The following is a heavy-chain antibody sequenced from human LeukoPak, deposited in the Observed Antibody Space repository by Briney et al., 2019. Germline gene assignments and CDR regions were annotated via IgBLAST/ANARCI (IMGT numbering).Heavy chain of an antibody. J-gene: IGHJ4*02. V-gene: IGHV3-48*01. CDR3: ARRFDS. CDR2: IGPGGDI. Sequence: GGSLRLSCAASGFSFTAYGMNWVRQAPGRGLEWISYIGPGGDIYYADSVTGRFTVSRDTAKNSLYLQMNGLRVEDTAVYYCARRFDSWGQGTLVTVSS. CDR1: GFSFTAYG.